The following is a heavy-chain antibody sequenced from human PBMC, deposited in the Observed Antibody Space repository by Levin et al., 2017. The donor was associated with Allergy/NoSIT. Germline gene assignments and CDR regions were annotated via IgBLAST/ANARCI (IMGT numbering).Heavy chain of an antibody. D-gene: IGHD3/OR15-3a*01. CDR1: GYTFTNYG. J-gene: IGHJ5*02. CDR3: ARDGVYDFRSPHYWGYFDL. CDR2: ISGYNGTT. V-gene: IGHV1-18*01. Sequence: GESLKISCKASGYTFTNYGVSWVRQFPGQGLEWMGWISGYNGTTNYPQKLQGRVTLTIDSSTTTVFMELRGLTSDDTAVDYCARDGVYDFRSPHYWGYFDLWGQGTLVTVSS.